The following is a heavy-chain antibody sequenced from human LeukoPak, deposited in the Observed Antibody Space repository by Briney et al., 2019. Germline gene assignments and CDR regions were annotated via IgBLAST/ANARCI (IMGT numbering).Heavy chain of an antibody. J-gene: IGHJ4*02. CDR3: AKRACFWQQLVD. CDR1: GFTFSSYS. D-gene: IGHD6-13*01. V-gene: IGHV3-23*01. Sequence: SGGSLRLSCAASGFTFSSYSMNWVRQAPGKGLEWVSAISGSGGSTYYADSVKGRFTISRDNSKNTLYLQMNSLRAEDTAVYYCAKRACFWQQLVDWGQGTLVTVSS. CDR2: ISGSGGST.